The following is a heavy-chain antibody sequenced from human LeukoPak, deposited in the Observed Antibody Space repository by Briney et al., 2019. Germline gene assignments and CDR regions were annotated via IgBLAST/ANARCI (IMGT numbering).Heavy chain of an antibody. D-gene: IGHD4-23*01. J-gene: IGHJ4*02. V-gene: IGHV1-2*02. CDR1: GYTFTGYY. Sequence: GASVKVSCKASGYTFTGYYIHWVRQAPGQGLEWMGWINPHSGGTNYAQNLQGRVTMTTDTSATTAYMELRSLRSDDTAVYYCARDLSVVTRTLDYWGQGTLVTVSS. CDR3: ARDLSVVTRTLDY. CDR2: INPHSGGT.